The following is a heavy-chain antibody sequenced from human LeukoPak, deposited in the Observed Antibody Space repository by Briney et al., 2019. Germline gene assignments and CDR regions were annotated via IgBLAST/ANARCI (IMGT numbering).Heavy chain of an antibody. J-gene: IGHJ4*02. CDR1: GDSISRSGFY. CDR3: ARVRDDFFFDF. D-gene: IGHD3-3*01. CDR2: IHYIGNT. V-gene: IGHV4-31*03. Sequence: PSETLSLTCTVSGDSISRSGFYWSWIRQHPGTCLEWIAYIHYIGNTYYNPSLEGRVTMSVDTSSNQFSLNVASVTAADTAFYYCARVRDDFFFDFWGQGLLVTVSS.